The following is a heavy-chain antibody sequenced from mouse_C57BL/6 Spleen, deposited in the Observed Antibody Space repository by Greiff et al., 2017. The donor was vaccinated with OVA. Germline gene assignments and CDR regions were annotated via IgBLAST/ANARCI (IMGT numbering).Heavy chain of an antibody. J-gene: IGHJ1*03. CDR2: INPNNGGT. Sequence: EVQLQESGPELVKPGASVKMSCKASGYTFTDYNMHWVKQSHGKSLEWIGYINPNNGGTSYNQKFKGKATVTVNKSSSTAYMELRSLTSEDSAVYYYARSNGYDGYFDVWGTGTTVTVSS. CDR1: GYTFTDYN. CDR3: ARSNGYDGYFDV. D-gene: IGHD2-2*01. V-gene: IGHV1-22*01.